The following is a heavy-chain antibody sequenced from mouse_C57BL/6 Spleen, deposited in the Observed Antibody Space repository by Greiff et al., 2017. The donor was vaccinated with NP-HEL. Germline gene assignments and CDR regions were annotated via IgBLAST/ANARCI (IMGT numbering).Heavy chain of an antibody. J-gene: IGHJ3*01. CDR2: IDPENGDT. CDR3: TTDSSGPPSY. Sequence: VQLKQSGAELVRPGASVKLSCTASGFNIKDDYMHWVKQRPEQGLEWIGWIDPENGDTEYASKFQGKATITADTSSNTAYLQLSSLTSEDTAVYYCTTDSSGPPSYWGQGTLVTVSA. V-gene: IGHV14-4*01. D-gene: IGHD3-2*02. CDR1: GFNIKDDY.